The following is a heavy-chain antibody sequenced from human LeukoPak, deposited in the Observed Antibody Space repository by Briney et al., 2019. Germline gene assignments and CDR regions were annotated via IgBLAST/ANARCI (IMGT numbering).Heavy chain of an antibody. Sequence: SETLSLTCAVSGGSISSGGYSWSWIRQPPGKGLEWIGYIYHSGSTYYNPSLKSRVTISVDRSKNQFSLKLSSVTAADTAVYYCARPQTRGYGDYERDVFDIWAKGTMVTVSS. D-gene: IGHD4-17*01. V-gene: IGHV4-30-2*01. J-gene: IGHJ3*02. CDR1: GGSISSGGYS. CDR3: ARPQTRGYGDYERDVFDI. CDR2: IYHSGST.